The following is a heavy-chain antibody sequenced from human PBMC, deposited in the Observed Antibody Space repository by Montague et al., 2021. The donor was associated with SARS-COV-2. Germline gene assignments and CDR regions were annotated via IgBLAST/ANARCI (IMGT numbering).Heavy chain of an antibody. CDR3: ARATMVVVVIGAFDI. Sequence: TLSLTCTVSGGSISSGGYYWSWIRQHPGKGLEWIGYIYYSGXTXYXXXXKXRLTISVDTSKNQFSLKLSSVTAADTAVYYCARATMVVVVIGAFDIWGQGTMVTVSS. CDR1: GGSISSGGYY. D-gene: IGHD3-22*01. J-gene: IGHJ3*02. CDR2: IYYSGXT. V-gene: IGHV4-31*03.